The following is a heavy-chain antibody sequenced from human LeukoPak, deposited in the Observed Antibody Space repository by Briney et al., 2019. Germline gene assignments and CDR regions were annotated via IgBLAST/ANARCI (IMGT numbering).Heavy chain of an antibody. D-gene: IGHD1-26*01. CDR1: GFTFSSYE. CDR2: ISSSGSTI. J-gene: IGHJ4*02. CDR3: ARVGADFDY. V-gene: IGHV3-48*03. Sequence: GGSLRLSCAASGFTFSSYEMNWVRQAPGKGLEWVSYISSSGSTIYYADSVKGRFTISRDNAKNSLYLQMNSLRAEDTAVYHCARVGADFDYWGQGTLVTVSS.